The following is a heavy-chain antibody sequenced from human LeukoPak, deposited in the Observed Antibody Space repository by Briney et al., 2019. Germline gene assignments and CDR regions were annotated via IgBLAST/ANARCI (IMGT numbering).Heavy chain of an antibody. Sequence: SETLSLTCTVSGGSISLYYWSWIRQPPGRGLEWIGYFYDTRSPKYNPSLERRVTISVDMSRNQFSLNLTSVTAADTAVYYCARGRGSLTYWGQGTLATVSS. D-gene: IGHD3-10*01. J-gene: IGHJ4*02. V-gene: IGHV4-59*01. CDR1: GGSISLYY. CDR3: ARGRGSLTY. CDR2: FYDTRSP.